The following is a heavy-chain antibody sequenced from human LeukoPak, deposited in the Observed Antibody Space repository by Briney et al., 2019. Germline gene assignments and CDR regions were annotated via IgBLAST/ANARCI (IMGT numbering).Heavy chain of an antibody. CDR1: GYTFTSYA. V-gene: IGHV1-3*01. CDR3: ARDRTFSSGWYADAFDI. Sequence: ASVTVSCKASGYTFTSYAMHWVRQAPGQRLEWMGWINAGNGNTKYSQKFQGRVTITRDTSASTAYMELSSLRSEDTAVYYCARDRTFSSGWYADAFDIWGQGTMVTVSS. J-gene: IGHJ3*02. CDR2: INAGNGNT. D-gene: IGHD6-19*01.